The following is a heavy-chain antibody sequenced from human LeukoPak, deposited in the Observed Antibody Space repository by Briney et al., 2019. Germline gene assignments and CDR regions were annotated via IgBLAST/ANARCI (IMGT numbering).Heavy chain of an antibody. V-gene: IGHV3-11*01. CDR2: ISSSGSTI. J-gene: IGHJ4*02. D-gene: IGHD6-13*01. Sequence: PGGSLRLSCAASGFTFSDYYMSWIRQAPGKGLEWVSYISSSGSTIYYADSVKGRFTISRDNAKNSLYLQMNSLRAEDTAVYYCARALTAAAAGTSRVYWGQGTLVTVSS. CDR3: ARALTAAAAGTSRVY. CDR1: GFTFSDYY.